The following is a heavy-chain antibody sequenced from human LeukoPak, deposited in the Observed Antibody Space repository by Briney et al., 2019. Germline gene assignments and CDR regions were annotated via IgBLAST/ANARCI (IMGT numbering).Heavy chain of an antibody. V-gene: IGHV4-38-2*02. D-gene: IGHD3-3*01. CDR3: AKYHDFWSGYPFYYYYMDV. Sequence: SETLSLTCTVSGYSISSGYYWGWIQQPPGKGLEWIGSIYHSGSTYYNPSLKSRVTISVDTSKNQFSLKLSSVTAADTAVYYCAKYHDFWSGYPFYYYYMDVWGKGTTVTVSS. CDR2: IYHSGST. J-gene: IGHJ6*03. CDR1: GYSISSGYY.